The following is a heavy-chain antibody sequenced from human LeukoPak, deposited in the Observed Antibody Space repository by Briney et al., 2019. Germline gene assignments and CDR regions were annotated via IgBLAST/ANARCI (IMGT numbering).Heavy chain of an antibody. CDR1: VFTVSSNY. V-gene: IGHV3-53*01. Sequence: PVGSLRLSCAASVFTVSSNYMSWVRQAPGKGLEWVSVIYSGGSTYYADSVKGRFTISRDNSKNTLYLQMNSLRAEDTAVYYCARFSGGDRFDYWGQGTLVTVSS. D-gene: IGHD2-21*02. CDR2: IYSGGST. CDR3: ARFSGGDRFDY. J-gene: IGHJ4*02.